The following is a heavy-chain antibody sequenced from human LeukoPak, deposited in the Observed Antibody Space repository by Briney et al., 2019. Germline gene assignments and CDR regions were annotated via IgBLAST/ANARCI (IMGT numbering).Heavy chain of an antibody. CDR2: IKEDGSEA. CDR1: GLTISGHW. V-gene: IGHV3-7*01. CDR3: ARDTRGESDY. D-gene: IGHD2-2*01. J-gene: IGHJ4*02. Sequence: GGSLRLSCAASGLTISGHWMAWVRQAPGKGLEWVAGIKEDGSEAHYVDSVKGRFTISRDNAKNSLYLQMNSLRAEDTAVYYCARDTRGESDYWGQGTLVTVSS.